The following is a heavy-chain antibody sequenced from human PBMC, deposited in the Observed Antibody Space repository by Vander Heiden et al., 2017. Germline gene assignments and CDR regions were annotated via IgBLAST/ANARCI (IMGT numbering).Heavy chain of an antibody. CDR3: AREIAVACHYYYYGMDV. D-gene: IGHD6-19*01. J-gene: IGHJ6*02. CDR2: VWYDGSNK. V-gene: IGHV3-33*01. CDR1: GFTISSFG. Sequence: QGQLVAPGGGVDQPGWLLRPPCAQAGFTISSFGMHWVLQAPGKGLEWVSVVWYDGSNKYNADSENGRFTISRDNSKNTLYLQMNSLRAEDTAVYYCAREIAVACHYYYYGMDVWCHVTTITLSS.